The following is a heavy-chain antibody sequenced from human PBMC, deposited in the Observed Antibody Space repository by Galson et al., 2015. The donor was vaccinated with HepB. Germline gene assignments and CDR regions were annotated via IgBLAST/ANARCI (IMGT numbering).Heavy chain of an antibody. Sequence: SVKVSCKASGYTFSSYGIHWVRQAPGQRLEWLRWINAANGKTKYSQKFQGRVTITRDTSASTAYMEVRGLGSEDTAVYYCARDRSDFWSGYSWWGQGTLVTVSS. J-gene: IGHJ4*02. V-gene: IGHV1-3*01. CDR2: INAANGKT. CDR3: ARDRSDFWSGYSW. CDR1: GYTFSSYG. D-gene: IGHD3-3*01.